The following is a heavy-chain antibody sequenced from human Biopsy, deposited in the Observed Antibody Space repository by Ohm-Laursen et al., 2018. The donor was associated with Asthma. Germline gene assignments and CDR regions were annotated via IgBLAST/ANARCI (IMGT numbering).Heavy chain of an antibody. CDR1: GFTFTDYW. Sequence: LRLSCTASGFTFTDYWMHWVRQAPGKGLVWVSRINVEGTTTNYADSVKGRFTISRDNAKNTLDLQMNSLREEDTAVYYCVRDGTDDAFDIWGQGTLVTVSS. D-gene: IGHD5-24*01. CDR2: INVEGTTT. J-gene: IGHJ4*02. CDR3: VRDGTDDAFDI. V-gene: IGHV3-74*01.